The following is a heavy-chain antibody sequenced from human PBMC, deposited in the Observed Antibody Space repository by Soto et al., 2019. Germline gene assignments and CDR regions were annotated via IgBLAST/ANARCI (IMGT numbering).Heavy chain of an antibody. V-gene: IGHV3-23*01. CDR1: GLTCYIYF. CDR3: AKAYGDYFYYYMDV. Sequence: PGRSVKLSCAAFGLTCYIYFMTWVRQAPGKGLEWVSGISGSGGSTYYGDSVKGRFTISRDNSKNTLYLQMNSLRAEDTAVYYCAKAYGDYFYYYMDVWCKGTTVTVSS. J-gene: IGHJ6*03. D-gene: IGHD3-10*01. CDR2: ISGSGGST.